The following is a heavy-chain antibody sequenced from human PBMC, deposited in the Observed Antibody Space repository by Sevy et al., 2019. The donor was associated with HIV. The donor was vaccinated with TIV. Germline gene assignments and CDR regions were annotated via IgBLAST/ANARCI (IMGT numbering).Heavy chain of an antibody. CDR3: ARGITMVQGVIVYYYYGMDV. V-gene: IGHV4-59*01. CDR1: GGSISSYY. D-gene: IGHD3-10*01. CDR2: IYYSGST. J-gene: IGHJ6*02. Sequence: SETPSLTCTVSGGSISSYYWSWIRQPPGKGLEWIGYIYYSGSTNYNPSLKSRVTISVDTSKNQFSLKLSSVTAADTAVYYCARGITMVQGVIVYYYYGMDVWGQGTTVTVSS.